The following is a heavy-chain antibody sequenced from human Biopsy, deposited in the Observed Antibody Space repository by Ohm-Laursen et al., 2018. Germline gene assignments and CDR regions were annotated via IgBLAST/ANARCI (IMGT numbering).Heavy chain of an antibody. CDR3: ARWSNDFGGLCFPR. D-gene: IGHD4-23*01. CDR2: IYSSGST. Sequence: SETLSLTCPVSGGSISSYYWSWIRQPSGKGLEWIGRIYSSGSTNYNPSLKSRVTFSMDTSKRQFSLKLSFVTAADTAVYYCARWSNDFGGLCFPRWGQGTLVTVSS. J-gene: IGHJ4*02. V-gene: IGHV4-4*07. CDR1: GGSISSYY.